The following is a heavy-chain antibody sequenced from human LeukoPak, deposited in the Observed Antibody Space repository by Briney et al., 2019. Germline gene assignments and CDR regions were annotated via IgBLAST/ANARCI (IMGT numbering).Heavy chain of an antibody. CDR1: GDSFSSVTDY. D-gene: IGHD6-19*01. V-gene: IGHV4-39*07. J-gene: IGHJ4*02. CDR2: ADYGGGT. CDR3: AGERGEEYSSGWYKRNYFDN. Sequence: SETLSLTCSVSGDSFSSVTDYWAWIRQPPGKGLEWIASADYGGGTYYNPSLESRVAISADMSKNQFSLKLTSVTGADTAVYYCAGERGEEYSSGWYKRNYFDNWGQGIRVTVSS.